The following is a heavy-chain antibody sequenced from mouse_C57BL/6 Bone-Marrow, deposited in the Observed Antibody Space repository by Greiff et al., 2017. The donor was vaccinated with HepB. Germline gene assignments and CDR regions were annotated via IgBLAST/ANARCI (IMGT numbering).Heavy chain of an antibody. V-gene: IGHV1-54*01. CDR2: INPGSGGT. CDR1: GYAFTNYL. CDR3: ARRKGDEGYFDV. J-gene: IGHJ1*03. Sequence: QVQLQQSGAELVRPGTSVKVSCKASGYAFTNYLIEWVKQRPGQGLEWIGVINPGSGGTNYNEKFKGKATLTADKSSSTAYMQLSSLTSEDSAVYFCARRKGDEGYFDVWGTGTTVTVSS.